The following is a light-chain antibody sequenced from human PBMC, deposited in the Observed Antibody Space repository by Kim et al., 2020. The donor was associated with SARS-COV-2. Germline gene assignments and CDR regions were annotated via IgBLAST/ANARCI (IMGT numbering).Light chain of an antibody. CDR1: HVVNNY. CDR3: QQSYIPPRT. V-gene: IGKV1-39*01. Sequence: DIQMTQSPSSLSASVGDRVTLTCRNSHVVNNYVNWYQQKPGKAPTLLVYTTSILRSGVPSRFRGRGSETEFTLTISSLQPEDSATYYCQQSYIPPRTFGGGTKVDIK. J-gene: IGKJ4*01. CDR2: TTS.